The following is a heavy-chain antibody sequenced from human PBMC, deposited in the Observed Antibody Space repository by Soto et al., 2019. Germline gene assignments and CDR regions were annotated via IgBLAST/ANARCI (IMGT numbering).Heavy chain of an antibody. CDR1: GFTVRNNY. CDR3: ATDGVPGIIR. V-gene: IGHV3-53*02. J-gene: IGHJ4*02. Sequence: EVQLMETGGGWIQPGGSLTLSCAASGFTVRNNYMSWVRQAPGKGLEWVSVIYSGGTTYYADSVKGRFTISRDNSKNTLYLQMNSLRTEDTAVYYCATDGVPGIIRWGQGTLVSVSS. D-gene: IGHD3-10*01. CDR2: IYSGGTT.